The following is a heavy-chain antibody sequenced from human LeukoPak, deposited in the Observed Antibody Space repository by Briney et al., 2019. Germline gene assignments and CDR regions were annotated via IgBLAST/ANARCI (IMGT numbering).Heavy chain of an antibody. J-gene: IGHJ4*02. Sequence: PGGSLRLSCTASGFTFSIYSINWVRQAPGKGLEWVSSISSSSDYIYYAGSLKGRFTISRDNAKNSLYLQMNSLRAEDTAVYYCARAPSGYDPYFDYWGQGTLVTVSS. CDR1: GFTFSIYS. D-gene: IGHD5-12*01. CDR2: ISSSSDYI. CDR3: ARAPSGYDPYFDY. V-gene: IGHV3-21*01.